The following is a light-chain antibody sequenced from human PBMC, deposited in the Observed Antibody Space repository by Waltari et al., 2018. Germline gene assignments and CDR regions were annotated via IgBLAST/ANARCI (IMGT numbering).Light chain of an antibody. CDR3: QQYGTSHWT. J-gene: IGKJ1*01. CDR2: ATS. V-gene: IGKV3-20*01. CDR1: QRDASNY. Sequence: VVLTQSPDTLSLSPGERATLSCRASQRDASNYLAWYQQKPGQAPRLLIYATSTRATGTPDRFSGSGSGTDFILTISRLEPEDFAVYFCQQYGTSHWTFGQGTRVEFK.